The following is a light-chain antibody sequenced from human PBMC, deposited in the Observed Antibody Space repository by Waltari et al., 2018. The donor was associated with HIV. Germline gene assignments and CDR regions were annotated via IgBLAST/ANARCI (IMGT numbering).Light chain of an antibody. CDR3: CTFGGTSSSLV. CDR1: SSDVGGYDY. J-gene: IGLJ3*02. Sequence: QSALTQPLSASGSPGPSVTISCNGTSSDVGGYDYVSWYQQHPGKAPKLMLYDVTKRPSGVPDRFSGSKSGSTASLTLSGLQAEDEADYYCCTFGGTSSSLVCAGGTRLTVL. V-gene: IGLV2-11*01. CDR2: DVT.